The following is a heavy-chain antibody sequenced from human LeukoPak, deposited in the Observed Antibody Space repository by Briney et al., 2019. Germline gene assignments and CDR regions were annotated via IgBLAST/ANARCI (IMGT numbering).Heavy chain of an antibody. J-gene: IGHJ4*02. Sequence: GGSLRLSCAAYGFSLSGYWMSWVRQAPGKGLEWVARLRADGNEKYFVHSVKGRFTVSRDNAKNSLYLQMNSLRVEDTAVYYCARGGYSFDYLGQGTLVTVSS. D-gene: IGHD5-12*01. CDR1: GFSLSGYW. CDR2: LRADGNEK. CDR3: ARGGYSFDY. V-gene: IGHV3-7*01.